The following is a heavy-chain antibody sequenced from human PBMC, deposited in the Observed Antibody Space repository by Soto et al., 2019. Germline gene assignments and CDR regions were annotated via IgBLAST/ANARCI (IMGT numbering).Heavy chain of an antibody. D-gene: IGHD3-10*01. Sequence: GGSLRLSCAASGFTFSNYWMHWVRQAPGKGLVWVSRINADGSSTSYVDSVKGRFTISRDNAENTVYLQMNSLRAEDTAIYYCARSYGSGSYYGWGQGTLVTVSS. CDR2: INADGSST. V-gene: IGHV3-74*01. J-gene: IGHJ4*02. CDR3: ARSYGSGSYYG. CDR1: GFTFSNYW.